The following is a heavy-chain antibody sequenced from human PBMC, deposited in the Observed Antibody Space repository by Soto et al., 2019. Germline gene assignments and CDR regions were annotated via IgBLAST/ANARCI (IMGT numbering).Heavy chain of an antibody. CDR2: IYYNGNI. CDR1: GASVSSGSYY. J-gene: IGHJ4*02. Sequence: QVQLQESGPGLLKPSETLSLTCTVSGASVSSGSYYWGWIRQPPGKGLEWIGHIYYNGNIDYNPSLQSRLTLSRDTSKNQCSLHLSSVTAADTAIYYCARERDSRAWRFRDYWGQGTLVTVSS. CDR3: ARERDSRAWRFRDY. V-gene: IGHV4-61*01. D-gene: IGHD6-19*01.